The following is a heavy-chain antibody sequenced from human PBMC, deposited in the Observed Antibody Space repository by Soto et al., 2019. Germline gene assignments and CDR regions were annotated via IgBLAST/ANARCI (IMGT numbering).Heavy chain of an antibody. V-gene: IGHV3-33*08. CDR1: GFPFSNYY. Sequence: GGSLRLSCVASGFPFSNYYMDWVRQAPGKGLEWVAVGSEDNIRYADSVKGRFTISRDNSMNTLYLQMNSLRAEDTAVYYCARTGLQTVQATSYYYGLDVWGQGTTVTVSS. J-gene: IGHJ6*02. CDR2: GSEDNI. CDR3: ARTGLQTVQATSYYYGLDV. D-gene: IGHD1-1*01.